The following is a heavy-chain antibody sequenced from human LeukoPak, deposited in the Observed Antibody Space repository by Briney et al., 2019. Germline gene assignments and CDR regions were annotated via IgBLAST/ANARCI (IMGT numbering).Heavy chain of an antibody. Sequence: GGSLRLSCAASGFTFSGSAMHWVRQASGKGLEWVGRIRSKANSYATAYAASVKGRFTISGDDSKNTAYLQMNSLKTEDTAVYYCTRHSPSYYYDSSGYYRIAEYFQHWGQGTLVTVSS. CDR1: GFTFSGSA. CDR3: TRHSPSYYYDSSGYYRIAEYFQH. J-gene: IGHJ1*01. D-gene: IGHD3-22*01. CDR2: IRSKANSYAT. V-gene: IGHV3-73*01.